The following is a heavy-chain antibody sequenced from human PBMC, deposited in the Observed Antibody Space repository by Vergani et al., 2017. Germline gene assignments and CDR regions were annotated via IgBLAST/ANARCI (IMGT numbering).Heavy chain of an antibody. CDR2: IIPIFGTA. J-gene: IGHJ4*02. CDR1: GGTFSSYA. CDR3: ARGGRFRSSSSLYFDY. Sequence: QVQLVQSGAEVKKPGSSVKVSCKASGGTFSSYAISWVRQAPGQGLEWMGGIIPIFGTANYAQKFQGRVTITADESTSTAYMELSRLRSDDTAVYYCARGGRFRSSSSLYFDYWGQGTLVTVSS. D-gene: IGHD6-6*01. V-gene: IGHV1-69*01.